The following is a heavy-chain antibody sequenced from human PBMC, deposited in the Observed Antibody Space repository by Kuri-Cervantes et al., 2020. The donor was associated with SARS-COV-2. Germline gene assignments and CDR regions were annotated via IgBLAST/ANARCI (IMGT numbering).Heavy chain of an antibody. J-gene: IGHJ4*02. Sequence: SETLSLTCAVYGGSFSGYYWSWIRQPPGKGLEWIGYIYYSGSTNYNPSLKSRVTISVDTSKNQFSLKLSSVTAADTAVYYCARALGTTGDYWGQGTLVTVSS. CDR3: ARALGTTGDY. CDR1: GGSFSGYY. V-gene: IGHV4-59*01. D-gene: IGHD1-1*01. CDR2: IYYSGST.